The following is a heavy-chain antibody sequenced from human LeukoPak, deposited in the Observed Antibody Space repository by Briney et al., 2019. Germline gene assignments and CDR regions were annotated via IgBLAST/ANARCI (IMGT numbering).Heavy chain of an antibody. CDR2: IKQDGSEK. D-gene: IGHD6-13*01. CDR3: ASFKGIAAAGAFDY. Sequence: GGSLRLSCAASGFTFSSYWMSWVRQAPGKGLEWVANIKQDGSEKYYVDSVKGRFTISRDNAKNSLYLQMNSLRAEDTAVYYCASFKGIAAAGAFDYWGQGTLVTVSS. J-gene: IGHJ4*02. V-gene: IGHV3-7*01. CDR1: GFTFSSYW.